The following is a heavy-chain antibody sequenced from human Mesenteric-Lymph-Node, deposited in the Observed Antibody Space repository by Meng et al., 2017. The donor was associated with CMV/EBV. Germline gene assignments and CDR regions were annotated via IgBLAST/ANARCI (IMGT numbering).Heavy chain of an antibody. CDR3: ARDSDSVRYYDFWSGYYGMDV. CDR1: GFTFSNYV. J-gene: IGHJ6*02. D-gene: IGHD3-3*01. Sequence: GGSLRLSCAASGFTFSNYVMSWVRQAPGKGLEWVSSISGTSTYIYYADSVKGRFTISRDNAKNSLFLQMNSLRAEDTAVYYCARDSDSVRYYDFWSGYYGMDVWGQGTTVTVSS. V-gene: IGHV3-21*01. CDR2: ISGTSTYI.